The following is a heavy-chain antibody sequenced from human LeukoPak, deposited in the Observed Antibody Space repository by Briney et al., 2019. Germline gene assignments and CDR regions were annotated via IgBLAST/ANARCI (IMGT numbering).Heavy chain of an antibody. Sequence: SQTLSLTYTVSGGSISSGDYYWSWIRQPPGKGLEWIGYIYYSGSTYYNPSLKSRVTISVDTSKNQFSLKLSSVTAADTAVYYCARARGLRRGYYYGSGSYYSNWFDPWGQGTLVTVSS. V-gene: IGHV4-30-4*01. D-gene: IGHD3-10*01. CDR1: GGSISSGDYY. J-gene: IGHJ5*02. CDR3: ARARGLRRGYYYGSGSYYSNWFDP. CDR2: IYYSGST.